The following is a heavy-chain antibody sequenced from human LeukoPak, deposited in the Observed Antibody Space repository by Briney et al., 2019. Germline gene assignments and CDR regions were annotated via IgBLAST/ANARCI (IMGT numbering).Heavy chain of an antibody. V-gene: IGHV3-7*01. CDR3: VRGDRVFDY. J-gene: IGHJ4*02. CDR1: EFTFSRHW. Sequence: PGGSLRLSCAASEFTFSRHWMNWVRQAPGKGLEWVANIKPDGSEKYYVDSVKGRFTISRDNARNSLYLQMNSLRVEDTAVYYCVRGDRVFDYWGQGTLVTVSS. D-gene: IGHD3-10*01. CDR2: IKPDGSEK.